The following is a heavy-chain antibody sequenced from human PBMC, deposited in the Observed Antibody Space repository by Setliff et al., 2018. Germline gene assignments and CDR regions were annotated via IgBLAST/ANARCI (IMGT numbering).Heavy chain of an antibody. J-gene: IGHJ6*02. CDR3: ARSMIQRNYYCGLDV. D-gene: IGHD3-16*01. V-gene: IGHV4-4*07. CDR2: IYSNENT. Sequence: SETLSLTCSVSGGSVSSYFWNWVRQPAGKGLEWIGRIYSNENTNYNPSLKSRVTMSIDTSKNQLSLKLSSVTAADTAVYYCARSMIQRNYYCGLDVWGQGTTVTVSS. CDR1: GGSVSSYF.